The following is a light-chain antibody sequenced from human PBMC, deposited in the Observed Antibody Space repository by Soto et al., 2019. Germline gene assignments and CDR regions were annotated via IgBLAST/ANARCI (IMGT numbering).Light chain of an antibody. CDR2: AAS. V-gene: IGKV3-15*01. J-gene: IGKJ5*01. Sequence: EIVMTQSPATLSVSPGERATLSCRASQSVNRNLAWYQQKPGQAPRLLIYAASTRANGIPARFRGSGSGTEVILTISSLQSEDFAVYFCQQYNNWPPITFGQGTRLEIK. CDR1: QSVNRN. CDR3: QQYNNWPPIT.